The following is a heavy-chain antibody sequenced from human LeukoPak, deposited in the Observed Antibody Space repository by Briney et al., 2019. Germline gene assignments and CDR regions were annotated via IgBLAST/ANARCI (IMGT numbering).Heavy chain of an antibody. V-gene: IGHV4-59*01. CDR1: GGYISSDY. Sequence: SETLSLTCSVSGGYISSDYWAWIRRPPGKGLEWIGYMYYTGSTNYNPSLKSRVTISLATSKNQFSLKLSSVTAADTAVYYCARVSVVYGMDVWGRGTTVTVSS. J-gene: IGHJ6*02. CDR3: ARVSVVYGMDV. CDR2: MYYTGST.